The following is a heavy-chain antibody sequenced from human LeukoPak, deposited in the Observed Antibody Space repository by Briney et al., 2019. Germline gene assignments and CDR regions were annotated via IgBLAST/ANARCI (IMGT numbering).Heavy chain of an antibody. CDR2: IYHSGST. J-gene: IGHJ4*02. Sequence: PSETLSLTCAVSGGSISSSNWWSWVRPPPGKGLEWIGEIYHSGSTNYNPPLKSRVTISVDKSKNQFSLKLSSVTAADTAVYYCARDLGVRGKIDYWGQGTLVTVSS. CDR1: GGSISSSNW. D-gene: IGHD3-10*01. CDR3: ARDLGVRGKIDY. V-gene: IGHV4-4*02.